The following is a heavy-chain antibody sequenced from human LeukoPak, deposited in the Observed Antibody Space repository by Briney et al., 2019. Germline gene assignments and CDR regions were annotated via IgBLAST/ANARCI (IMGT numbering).Heavy chain of an antibody. J-gene: IGHJ6*02. D-gene: IGHD3-10*01. CDR3: ASRESPGYYYGMDV. CDR2: ITSAGAT. V-gene: IGHV3-66*01. Sequence: GGSLRLSCAASGFTVSNNDMTWVRQAPGKGLDCVSVITSAGATYYADSVKGRFIISRDNSQNTLYLQMNSLRAEDTAVYYCASRESPGYYYGMDVWGQGTTVTVSS. CDR1: GFTVSNND.